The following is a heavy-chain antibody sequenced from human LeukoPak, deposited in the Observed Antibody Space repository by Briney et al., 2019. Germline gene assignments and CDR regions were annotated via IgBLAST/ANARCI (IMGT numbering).Heavy chain of an antibody. CDR3: AKDRESVLLWFGESSYGMDV. V-gene: IGHV3-66*01. D-gene: IGHD3-10*01. CDR2: IYSGGST. J-gene: IGHJ6*02. Sequence: GGSLRLSCAASGFTVSSNYMSWVRQAPGKGLEWVSVIYSGGSTYYADSVKGRFTISRDNSKNTLYLQMNSLRAEDTAVYYCAKDRESVLLWFGESSYGMDVWGQGTTVTVSS. CDR1: GFTVSSNY.